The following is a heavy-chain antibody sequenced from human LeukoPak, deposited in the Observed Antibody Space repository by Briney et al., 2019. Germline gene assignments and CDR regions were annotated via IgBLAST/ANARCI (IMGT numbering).Heavy chain of an antibody. Sequence: GGSLRLSCAASGFTFSSYAMNWVRQAPGKGLEWVASTSSGSSWIYYADSVRGRFTISRDNAKNLLYLQMNSLRVEDTAIYYCARDAGGRTQREGWFDPWGQGTLVTVSS. J-gene: IGHJ5*02. CDR2: TSSGSSWI. CDR3: ARDAGGRTQREGWFDP. D-gene: IGHD1-1*01. V-gene: IGHV3-21*06. CDR1: GFTFSSYA.